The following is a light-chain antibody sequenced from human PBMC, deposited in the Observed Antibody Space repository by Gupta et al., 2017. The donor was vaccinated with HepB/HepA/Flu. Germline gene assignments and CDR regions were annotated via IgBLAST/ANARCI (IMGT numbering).Light chain of an antibody. CDR2: SVS. CDR3: QSYDKSLSGYV. CDR1: APNIGAGYD. V-gene: IGLV1-40*01. Sequence: QSVLTQPPSVSGAPGRRVTISCTGSAPNIGAGYDVHWYQQVPGTAPKLLIYSVSHRPSGVPYRFSGSKSGTSASLAITGLQADDDADYYCQSYDKSLSGYVFGTGTKVTVL. J-gene: IGLJ1*01.